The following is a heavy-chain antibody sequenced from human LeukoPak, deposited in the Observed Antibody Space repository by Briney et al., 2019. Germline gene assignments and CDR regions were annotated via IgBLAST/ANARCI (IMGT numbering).Heavy chain of an antibody. CDR1: GYTFTSYG. CDR2: ISEYNGNT. Sequence: ASVKVSCKASGYTFTSYGINWVRQAPGQGLEWMGRISEYNGNTHYAQKLQGRVTMTTDTSTSTAYMELRSLRSDDTAVYYCARDNWNPFSTFDYWGQGTLVTVSS. J-gene: IGHJ4*02. V-gene: IGHV1-18*01. D-gene: IGHD1-1*01. CDR3: ARDNWNPFSTFDY.